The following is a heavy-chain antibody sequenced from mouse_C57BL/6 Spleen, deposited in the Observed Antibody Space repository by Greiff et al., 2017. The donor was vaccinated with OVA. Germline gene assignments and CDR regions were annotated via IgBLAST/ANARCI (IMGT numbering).Heavy chain of an antibody. CDR2: IWRGGST. J-gene: IGHJ4*01. CDR1: GFSLTSYG. Sequence: QVQLQQSGPGLVQPSQSLSITCTVSGFSLTSYGVHWVRQSPGKGLEWLGVIWRGGSTDYNAAFMSRLSITKDNSKSQVFFKMNSLQADDTAMYYCAKTGEDDYYAMDYWGQGTSVTVSS. V-gene: IGHV2-5*01. CDR3: AKTGEDDYYAMDY.